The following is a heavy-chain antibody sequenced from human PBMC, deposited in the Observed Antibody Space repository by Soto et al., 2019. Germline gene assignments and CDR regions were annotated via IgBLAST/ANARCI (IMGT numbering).Heavy chain of an antibody. CDR3: AKATATGGGAFDI. CDR2: ILVDGRT. V-gene: IGHV3-23*01. D-gene: IGHD2-8*02. J-gene: IGHJ3*02. CDR1: GFICSSYD. Sequence: GGSLRLSCAASGFICSSYDMSWVRQAPGKGLEWVSTILVDGRTFYVDSVKGRFTISRDSSNNMVYLQMNSLTAGDTALYYCAKATATGGGAFDICGQGTMVTVSS.